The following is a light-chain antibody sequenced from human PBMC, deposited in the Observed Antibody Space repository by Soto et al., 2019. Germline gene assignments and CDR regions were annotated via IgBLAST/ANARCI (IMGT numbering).Light chain of an antibody. V-gene: IGKV3-15*01. CDR2: GAS. CDR1: QSVRSN. Sequence: DIVLTQSPGTLSLSPGERATLSCRASQSVRSNLAWYQQKPGQAPRLLIYGASTRATGIPARFSGSGSGTDFTLAISSLQSEDFAVYYCQEYKNWPSITFGQGTRLEIK. CDR3: QEYKNWPSIT. J-gene: IGKJ5*01.